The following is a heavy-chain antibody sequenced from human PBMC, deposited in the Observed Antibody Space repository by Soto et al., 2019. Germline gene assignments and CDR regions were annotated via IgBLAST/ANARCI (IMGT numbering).Heavy chain of an antibody. J-gene: IGHJ6*01. CDR2: VFSSGTT. CDR3: XXXXSPFDY. Sequence: VQLRESGPGLVKPSQTLSLTCTVSGDSISSGNKYWSWIRQPPGKGLEWIGYVFSSGTTYYNPXXXXXVXXXXXXXXXXFSLXFXSXXXXXXXXXXXXXXXSPFDY. CDR1: GDSISSGNKY. D-gene: IGHD3-16*01. V-gene: IGHV4-30-4*01.